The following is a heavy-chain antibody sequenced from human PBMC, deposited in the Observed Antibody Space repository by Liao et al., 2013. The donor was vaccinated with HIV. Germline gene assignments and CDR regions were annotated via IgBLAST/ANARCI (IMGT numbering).Heavy chain of an antibody. V-gene: IGHV4-59*08. J-gene: IGHJ5*02. CDR1: GGSINSYY. D-gene: IGHD2-15*01. CDR2: IYYSGST. Sequence: QVQLQESGPGLVKPSETLSLTCTVSGGSINSYYWSWIRQPPGKGLEWIAYIYYSGSTNYNPSLKSRVTISIDTSKNQFSLKLSSVTAADTAVYYCARSMLLRPNWFDPWGQGTLVTVSS. CDR3: ARSMLLRPNWFDP.